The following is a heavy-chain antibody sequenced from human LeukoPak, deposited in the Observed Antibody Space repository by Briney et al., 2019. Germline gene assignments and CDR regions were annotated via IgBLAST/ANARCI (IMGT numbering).Heavy chain of an antibody. D-gene: IGHD3-10*01. CDR2: INHSGST. Sequence: PSETLSLTCTVSGGSISSYYWSWIRQPPGKGLEWIGEINHSGSTNYNPSLKSRVTISVDTSKNQFSLKLSSVTAADTAVYYCARTTMVRGPPPDYWGQGTLVTVSS. J-gene: IGHJ4*02. CDR3: ARTTMVRGPPPDY. V-gene: IGHV4-34*01. CDR1: GGSISSYY.